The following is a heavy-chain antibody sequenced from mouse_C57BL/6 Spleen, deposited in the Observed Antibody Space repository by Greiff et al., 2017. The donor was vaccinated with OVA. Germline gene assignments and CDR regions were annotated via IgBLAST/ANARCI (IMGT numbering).Heavy chain of an antibody. V-gene: IGHV1-18*01. D-gene: IGHD2-14*01. CDR2: INPNNGGT. J-gene: IGHJ2*01. CDR1: GYTFTDYN. Sequence: EVQLQQSGPELVKPGASVKIPCKASGYTFTDYNMDWVKQSHGKSLEWIGDINPNNGGTIYNQKFKGKATLTVDKSSSTAYMELRSLTSEDTAVYYCARREYRAYFDYWGQGTTLTVSS. CDR3: ARREYRAYFDY.